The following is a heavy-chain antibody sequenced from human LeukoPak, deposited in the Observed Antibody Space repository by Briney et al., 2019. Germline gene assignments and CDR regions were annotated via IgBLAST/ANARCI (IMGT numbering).Heavy chain of an antibody. D-gene: IGHD2/OR15-2a*01. Sequence: PGGSLRLSCAASGFTFSNYAMSWVRQAPGKGLEGVSAFSGSGGSTYYANSVKGRFTISRDNSKNTLYLQMNSLRAEDTAVYYCATSGLSRFGFWGQGTLVTVSS. CDR1: GFTFSNYA. J-gene: IGHJ4*02. CDR3: ATSGLSRFGF. CDR2: FSGSGGST. V-gene: IGHV3-23*01.